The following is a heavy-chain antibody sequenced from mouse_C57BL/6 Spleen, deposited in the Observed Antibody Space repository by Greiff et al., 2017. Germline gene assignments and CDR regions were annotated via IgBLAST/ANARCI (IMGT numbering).Heavy chain of an antibody. CDR1: GYTFTSYT. D-gene: IGHD2-4*01. V-gene: IGHV1-4*01. Sequence: LVESGAELARPGASVKMSCKASGYTFTSYTMHWVKQRPGQGLEWIGYINPSSGYTKYNQKFKDKATLTADKSSSTAYMQLSSLTSEDSAVYYCAPYDYDGSWFAYWGQGTLVTVSA. J-gene: IGHJ3*01. CDR3: APYDYDGSWFAY. CDR2: INPSSGYT.